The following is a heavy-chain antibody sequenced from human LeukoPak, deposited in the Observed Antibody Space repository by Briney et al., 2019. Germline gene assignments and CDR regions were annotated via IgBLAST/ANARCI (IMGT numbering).Heavy chain of an antibody. CDR1: GFTFSSYA. CDR2: IGCSGDNT. V-gene: IGHV3-23*01. D-gene: IGHD1-1*01. J-gene: IGHJ5*01. CDR3: AKSINYWFDS. Sequence: GGSLRLSCAASGFTFSSYAMSWVRQAPGKGLEWVSTIGCSGDNTYYADSVKGRFTIPRDNSKNTLYLRMNSLRAEDTAVYYCAKSINYWFDSWGQGTLVTVSS.